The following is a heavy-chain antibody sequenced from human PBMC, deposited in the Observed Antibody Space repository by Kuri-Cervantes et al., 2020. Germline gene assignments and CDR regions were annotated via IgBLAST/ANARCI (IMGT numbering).Heavy chain of an antibody. CDR1: GFTFSSYW. J-gene: IGHJ4*02. D-gene: IGHD6-13*01. V-gene: IGHV3-7*01. CDR3: AKRRGPGAAAFDY. CDR2: IKQDGSGK. Sequence: GESLKISCAASGFTFSSYWMSWVRQAPGKGLEWVANIKQDGSGKYYVDSVKGRFTISRDNAKNSLYLQMNSLRAEDTAVYYCAKRRGPGAAAFDYWGQGTLVTVSS.